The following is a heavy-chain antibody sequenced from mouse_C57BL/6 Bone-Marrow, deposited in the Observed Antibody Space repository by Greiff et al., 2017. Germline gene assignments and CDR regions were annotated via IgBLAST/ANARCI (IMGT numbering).Heavy chain of an antibody. CDR2: INPYNGGT. CDR1: GYTFTDYY. V-gene: IGHV1-19*01. Sequence: EVQLQQSGPVLVKPGASVEMSCKASGYTFTDYYMNWVKQSHGKSLEWIGVINPYNGGTSYNQKFKGKATLTVDKSSSTAYMELNSLTSEDSAVYYCAREADYPYAMDYWGQGTSVTVSS. D-gene: IGHD2-4*01. J-gene: IGHJ4*01. CDR3: AREADYPYAMDY.